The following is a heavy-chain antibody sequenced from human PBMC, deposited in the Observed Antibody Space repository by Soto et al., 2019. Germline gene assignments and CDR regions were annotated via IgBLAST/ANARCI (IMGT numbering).Heavy chain of an antibody. CDR1: GYSFTDYH. D-gene: IGHD2-8*01. J-gene: IGHJ6*04. CDR2: INPKSGGT. V-gene: IGHV1-2*04. Sequence: ASVKVSCKTSGYSFTDYHIHWVRQAPGQGLEWLGRINPKSGGTSTAQKFQGWVTMTTDTSISTASMELTRLTSDDTAIYYCARGDSTDCSNGVCSFFYNHDMDVWG. CDR3: ARGDSTDCSNGVCSFFYNHDMDV.